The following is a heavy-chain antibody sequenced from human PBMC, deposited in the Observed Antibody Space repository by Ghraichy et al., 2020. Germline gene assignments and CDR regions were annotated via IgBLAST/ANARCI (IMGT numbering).Heavy chain of an antibody. CDR2: LSHDGTNK. Sequence: LNISCAASKFTFSSYAMHWVRQAPGKGLEWVAVLSHDGTNKYNADSVKGRITISRDNSKNTLWLQMNNLRTEDTAVYFCARGAEYTSGWYAENGLDVWGQGTSVTVSS. D-gene: IGHD6-19*01. CDR1: KFTFSSYA. CDR3: ARGAEYTSGWYAENGLDV. V-gene: IGHV3-30-3*01. J-gene: IGHJ6*02.